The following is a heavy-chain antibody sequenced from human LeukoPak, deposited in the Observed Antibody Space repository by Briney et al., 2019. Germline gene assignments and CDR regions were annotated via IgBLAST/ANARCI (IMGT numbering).Heavy chain of an antibody. J-gene: IGHJ4*02. CDR3: ARERSYYGDYEYYFDY. CDR2: ISPGGGTT. CDR1: GFAFGSEA. Sequence: GGSLRLSCAVSGFAFGSEAMSWVRQSPARGLEWVASISPGGGTTYYADYVKGRFTISRDNSKNTLYLQMNSLRAEDTAVYYCARERSYYGDYEYYFDYWGQGTLVTVSS. D-gene: IGHD4-17*01. V-gene: IGHV3-23*01.